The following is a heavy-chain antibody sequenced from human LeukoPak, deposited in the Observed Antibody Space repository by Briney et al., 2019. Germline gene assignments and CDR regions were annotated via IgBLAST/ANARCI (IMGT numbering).Heavy chain of an antibody. CDR1: GGSISNSSYY. V-gene: IGHV4-39*01. D-gene: IGHD3-10*02. CDR3: ASHSSYVSPFRS. Sequence: SETLSLTCTVSGGSISNSSYYWGWLRQPPGKGLEWIGRIYYSGSTYYNPSLKSRVTISVETSKNQFSLKLSSVTAADTAVYYCASHSSYVSPFRSWGRGPLVTVSP. CDR2: IYYSGST. J-gene: IGHJ5*02.